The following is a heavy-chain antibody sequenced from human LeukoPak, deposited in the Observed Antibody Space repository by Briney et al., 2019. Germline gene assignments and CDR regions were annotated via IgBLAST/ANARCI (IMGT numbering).Heavy chain of an antibody. V-gene: IGHV3-20*04. J-gene: IGHJ4*02. D-gene: IGHD6-13*01. Sequence: GGSLRLSCAASGFTFSSYEMNWVRQAPGKGLEWVSGINWNGDSTGYADSVKGRFTISRDNAKNSLYLQMNSLRAEDTAFYYCATDQYSSNWYYFDYWGQGTLVTVSS. CDR1: GFTFSSYE. CDR3: ATDQYSSNWYYFDY. CDR2: INWNGDST.